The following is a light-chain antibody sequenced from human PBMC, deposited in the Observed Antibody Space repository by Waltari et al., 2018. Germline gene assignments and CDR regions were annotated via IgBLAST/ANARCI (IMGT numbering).Light chain of an antibody. CDR2: AAS. V-gene: IGKV3-15*01. Sequence: EVVMTQSPVTLSVSPGERATLSCRASQSVSNNVAWYQHKPGQAPRLVMYAASTRASGLPARFSGTGSGREFTLTINSLQSEDVAIYYCQQYSNWPPWTFGQGTTVEIK. J-gene: IGKJ1*01. CDR1: QSVSNN. CDR3: QQYSNWPPWT.